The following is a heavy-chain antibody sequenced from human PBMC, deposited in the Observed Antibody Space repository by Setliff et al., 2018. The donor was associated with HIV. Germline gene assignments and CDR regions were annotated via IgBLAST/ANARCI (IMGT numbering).Heavy chain of an antibody. J-gene: IGHJ6*03. CDR2: INTSRGGT. CDR1: GYTCTGHY. CDR3: AGDGRYCSGGSCFTNRASYYYYYMDV. D-gene: IGHD2-15*01. Sequence: ASVKVSCKASGYTCTGHYMHWVRQAPGQGLEWMGWINTSRGGTNYAQKFQGRVTLTRDTSISTAYMELSRLRSDDTAVYYCAGDGRYCSGGSCFTNRASYYYYYMDVWGKGTTVTVSS. V-gene: IGHV1-2*02.